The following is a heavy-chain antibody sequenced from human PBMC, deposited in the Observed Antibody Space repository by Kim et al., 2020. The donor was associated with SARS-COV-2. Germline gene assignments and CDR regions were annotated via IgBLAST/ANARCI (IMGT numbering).Heavy chain of an antibody. V-gene: IGHV3-48*04. CDR1: GFTFNTYP. D-gene: IGHD2-8*02. Sequence: GGSLRLSCEAPGFTFNTYPMNWVRQSPGKGLDWVANIRDSGSSMSYADSVKGRFTISRDNAKNSLYLHRTGLRAEDTAVYYCARDWSGAFDLCGPGTMGT. CDR3: ARDWSGAFDL. CDR2: IRDSGSSM. J-gene: IGHJ3*01.